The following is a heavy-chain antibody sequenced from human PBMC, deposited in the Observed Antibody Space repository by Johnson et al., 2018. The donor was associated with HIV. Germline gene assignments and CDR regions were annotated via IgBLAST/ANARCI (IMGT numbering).Heavy chain of an antibody. CDR2: ISYDGSNK. V-gene: IGHV3-30-3*01. D-gene: IGHD3-22*01. CDR3: AIIPPYYYDSRGLSYSRTRHAFDI. CDR1: GFTFSSYA. J-gene: IGHJ3*02. Sequence: QMLLVESGGGVVQPGRSLRLSCAASGFTFSSYAMHWVRQAPGKGLEWVAVISYDGSNKYYADSVKGRFTISRDNAKNSLYLQMNSLRAEDTALYYCAIIPPYYYDSRGLSYSRTRHAFDIWGQGTMVTVSS.